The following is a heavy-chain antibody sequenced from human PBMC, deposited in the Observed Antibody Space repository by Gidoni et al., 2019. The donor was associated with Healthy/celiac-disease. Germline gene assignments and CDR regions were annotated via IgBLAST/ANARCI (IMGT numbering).Heavy chain of an antibody. D-gene: IGHD6-13*01. J-gene: IGHJ4*02. CDR2: ICGSGGST. Sequence: EVQLVESGGGLVQPGGSLRLSCAASGFTFSSYAMSWVRQAPGKGLEWVSAICGSGGSTYYADSVKGRFTISRDNSKNTLYLQMNSLRAEDTAVYYCAKAKMDSSWYLGGFFDYWGQGTLVTVSS. CDR3: AKAKMDSSWYLGGFFDY. V-gene: IGHV3-23*04. CDR1: GFTFSSYA.